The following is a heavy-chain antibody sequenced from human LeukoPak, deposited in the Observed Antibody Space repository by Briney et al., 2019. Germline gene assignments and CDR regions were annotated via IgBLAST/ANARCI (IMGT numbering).Heavy chain of an antibody. CDR1: GGTFSSYA. D-gene: IGHD1-14*01. Sequence: SVKVSCKASGGTFSSYAISWVRQAPGQGLEWMGGIIPIFGTADYAQKFQGRVTITTDESTSTAYMELSSLRSEDTAVYYCARSARSWFDPWGQGTLVTVSS. J-gene: IGHJ5*02. V-gene: IGHV1-69*05. CDR3: ARSARSWFDP. CDR2: IIPIFGTA.